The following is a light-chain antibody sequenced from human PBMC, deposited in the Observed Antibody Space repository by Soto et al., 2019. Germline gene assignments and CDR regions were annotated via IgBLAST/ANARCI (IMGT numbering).Light chain of an antibody. CDR3: QQYNSYSWT. CDR2: KAS. CDR1: QSISSW. V-gene: IGKV1-5*03. Sequence: DIQMTQSPSTLSASVGDRVTITSRASQSISSWLVWYQQKPGKAPKLLIYKASSLESGVPSRFSGSGSGTEFTLTISSLQPDDFATYYCQQYNSYSWTFGHGTKVEIK. J-gene: IGKJ1*01.